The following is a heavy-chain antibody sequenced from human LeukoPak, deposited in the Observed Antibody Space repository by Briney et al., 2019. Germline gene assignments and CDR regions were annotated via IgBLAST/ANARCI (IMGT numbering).Heavy chain of an antibody. CDR1: GFTFSSYG. J-gene: IGHJ4*02. CDR2: ISSSSSYI. V-gene: IGHV3-21*01. D-gene: IGHD3-3*01. Sequence: GGSLRLSCAASGFTFSSYGMNWVRQAPGKGLEWVSSISSSSSYIYYADSVKGRFTISRDNAKNSLYLQMNSLRAEDTAVYYCASLMSGYGPRRLDYWGQGTLVTVSS. CDR3: ASLMSGYGPRRLDY.